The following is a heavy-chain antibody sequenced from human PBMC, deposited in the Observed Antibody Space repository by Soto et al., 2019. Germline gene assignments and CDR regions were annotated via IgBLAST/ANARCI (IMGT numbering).Heavy chain of an antibody. D-gene: IGHD6-19*01. CDR2: IIPIFGTA. J-gene: IGHJ4*02. CDR1: GGTFSSYA. CDR3: ARLVMGIAVAGYSDY. V-gene: IGHV1-69*13. Sequence: GASVKVSCKASGGTFSSYAISWVRQAPGQGLEWMGGIIPIFGTANYAQKFQGRVTITADESTSTAYMELSSLRSEDTAVYYCARLVMGIAVAGYSDYWGQGTLVTVSS.